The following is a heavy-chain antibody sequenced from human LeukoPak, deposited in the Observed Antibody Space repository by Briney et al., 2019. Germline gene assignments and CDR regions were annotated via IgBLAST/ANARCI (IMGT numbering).Heavy chain of an antibody. J-gene: IGHJ4*02. D-gene: IGHD5-24*01. CDR1: ADSLSSYY. CDR2: TYDSGST. Sequence: SEALSLTPSVHADSLSSYYWCGIRHPPGEGEGRIGYTYDSGSTNYNPSRKSRVTITVDTSKNQFTLKLSSVTAADTAVYYCARHIDGYIHFDYWGQGTLITVSS. CDR3: ARHIDGYIHFDY. V-gene: IGHV4-59*08.